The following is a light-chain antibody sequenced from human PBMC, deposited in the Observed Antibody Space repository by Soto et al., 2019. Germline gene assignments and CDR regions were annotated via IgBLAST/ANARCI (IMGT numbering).Light chain of an antibody. CDR1: SSYIF. CDR3: CSFVGSTTGVV. V-gene: IGLV2-23*01. Sequence: QSALTQPASVSGSPGQSITISYTGTSSYIFVSWYQHHPGKLPKLIIYEGTKRASGVSNRFSASGSGNTASLTISGLQAEDEADYYCCSFVGSTTGVVFGGGTKLTVL. CDR2: EGT. J-gene: IGLJ2*01.